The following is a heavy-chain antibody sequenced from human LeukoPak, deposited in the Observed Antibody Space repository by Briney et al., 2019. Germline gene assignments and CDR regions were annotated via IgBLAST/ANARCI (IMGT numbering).Heavy chain of an antibody. J-gene: IGHJ4*02. D-gene: IGHD3-10*01. Sequence: GGSLRLSCAASGFTFSSYNMNWVRQAPGKGLEWVSDISSSGSTIYFADSVKGRFTISRDNAKNSLYLQMISLRDEDTAVYYCARLEYYYVSGNYYKLFDYWGQGTLVTVCS. V-gene: IGHV3-48*02. CDR1: GFTFSSYN. CDR2: ISSSGSTI. CDR3: ARLEYYYVSGNYYKLFDY.